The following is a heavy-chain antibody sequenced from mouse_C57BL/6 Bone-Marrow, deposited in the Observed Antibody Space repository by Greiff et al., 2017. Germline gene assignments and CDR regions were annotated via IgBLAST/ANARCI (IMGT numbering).Heavy chain of an antibody. V-gene: IGHV1-69*01. J-gene: IGHJ3*01. CDR2: IDPSDSYT. CDR1: GYTFTSYW. Sequence: QVQLQQPGAELVMPGASVKLSCKASGYTFTSYWMHWVKPRPGQGLEWIGEIDPSDSYTNYNQKFKGKSTLTVDKSSSTAYMQLSSLTSEDSAVYYCARRKDGYLWFAYWGQGTLVTVSA. CDR3: ARRKDGYLWFAY. D-gene: IGHD2-3*01.